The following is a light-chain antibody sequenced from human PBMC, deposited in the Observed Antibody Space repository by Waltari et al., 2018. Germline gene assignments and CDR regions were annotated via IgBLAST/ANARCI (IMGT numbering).Light chain of an antibody. CDR2: RVS. CDR3: MQGTHWPYT. V-gene: IGKV2-30*02. Sequence: VVMTQSPLSLPVTPGQAASTSCKSRQSLDHSDRNTHLNWFQKRPGPSQRPLFHRVSSRDCGVPDRCGGSGSGTDFTLKISRVEADDVGVYYCMQGTHWPYTFGQGTKLDIK. J-gene: IGKJ2*01. CDR1: QSLDHSDRNTH.